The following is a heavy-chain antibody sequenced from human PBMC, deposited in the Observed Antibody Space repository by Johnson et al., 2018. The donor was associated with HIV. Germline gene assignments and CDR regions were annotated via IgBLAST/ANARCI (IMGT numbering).Heavy chain of an antibody. V-gene: IGHV3-74*02. Sequence: VQLVESGGGLVQPGWSLRLSCAASEFTFNNYWMHWVRQAPGKGLVWVSRINNDGSSTTYADSVKGRFTISRDNAKNTLYLQMNSLRAEDTAVYYCASDLTRITMIVVVPQAFDIWGQGTMVTVSP. J-gene: IGHJ3*02. CDR2: INNDGSST. CDR3: ASDLTRITMIVVVPQAFDI. CDR1: EFTFNNYW. D-gene: IGHD3-22*01.